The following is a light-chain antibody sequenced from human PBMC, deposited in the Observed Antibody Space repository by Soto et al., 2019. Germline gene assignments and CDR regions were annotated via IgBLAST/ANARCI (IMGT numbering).Light chain of an antibody. CDR3: QQPFVSPLT. CDR1: QTIGTS. CDR2: AVS. J-gene: IGKJ4*01. V-gene: IGKV1-39*01. Sequence: DVQLTQSPSSLSASVGDRVTIACRASQTIGTSLNWYQHRPGRAPKLLMYAVSSLQSGVPSRFSGSGSGTDFTLTISSLHPEDFATYYCQQPFVSPLTFGGGTNVDIK.